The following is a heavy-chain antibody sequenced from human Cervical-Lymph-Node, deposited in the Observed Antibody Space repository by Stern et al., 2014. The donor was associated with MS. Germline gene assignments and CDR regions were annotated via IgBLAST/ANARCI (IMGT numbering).Heavy chain of an antibody. Sequence: QVQLVQSGAAVKKPGSSVKVSCQTSGDTFTRHAINWVRQAPGKGLEWMGGIIPIFGTTNHAQKFRDRVTITADASTNTVYMELNSLRSEDTAVYFCARAGGSTVGYYVDYWGKGTLVTVSS. J-gene: IGHJ4*02. D-gene: IGHD1-26*01. CDR3: ARAGGSTVGYYVDY. CDR2: IIPIFGTT. CDR1: GDTFTRHA. V-gene: IGHV1-69*01.